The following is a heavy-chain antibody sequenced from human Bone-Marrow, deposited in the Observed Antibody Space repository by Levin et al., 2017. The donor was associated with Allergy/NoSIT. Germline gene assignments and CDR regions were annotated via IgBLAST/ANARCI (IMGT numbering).Heavy chain of an antibody. CDR1: GFSLTTTGVG. V-gene: IGHV2-5*05. D-gene: IGHD3-16*02. J-gene: IGHJ3*01. CDR3: ENVVITYGRVIGDKGFDF. CDR2: VYWDNDK. Sequence: SGPTLVKPTQALALTCTFFGFSLTTTGVGVAWIRQPPGKALEWIAIVYWDNDKKYGPSLNGRLSITKDTSKNQVVLMMTNVGPADTATYFCENVVITYGRVIGDKGFDFWGQGTMVSVSS.